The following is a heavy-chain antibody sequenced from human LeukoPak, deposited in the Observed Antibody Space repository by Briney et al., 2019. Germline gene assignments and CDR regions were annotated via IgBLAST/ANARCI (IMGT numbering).Heavy chain of an antibody. J-gene: IGHJ6*02. V-gene: IGHV4-4*07. CDR1: GGSIDNFY. Sequence: ASETLSLTCTVSGGSIDNFYWTWIRQPAGRGLEWIGRIYANGDTNYNPSLRSRLTLSVATSRNQFSLSLTSVTAADTAVYYCARETRIRGVSVRESHYFYYYGMDVWGQGTTVIVSS. CDR2: IYANGDT. D-gene: IGHD3-10*01. CDR3: ARETRIRGVSVRESHYFYYYGMDV.